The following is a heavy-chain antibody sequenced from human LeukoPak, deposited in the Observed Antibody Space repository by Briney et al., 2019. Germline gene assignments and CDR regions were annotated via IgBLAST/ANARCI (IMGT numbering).Heavy chain of an antibody. V-gene: IGHV1-69*04. D-gene: IGHD6-19*01. CDR2: IIPILGIA. CDR1: GGTFSSYA. CDR3: ARGGGEWQWPLGY. Sequence: SVKVSCKASGGTFSSYAMSWVRQAPGQGLEWMGRIIPILGIANYAQKLQGRVTMTTDTSTSTAYMELGGLRSDEPAVYYCARGGGEWQWPLGYWGERNLVTVSS. J-gene: IGHJ4*02.